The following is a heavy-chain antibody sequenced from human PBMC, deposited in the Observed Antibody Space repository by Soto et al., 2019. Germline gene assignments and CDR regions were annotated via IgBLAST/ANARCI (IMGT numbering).Heavy chain of an antibody. D-gene: IGHD3-22*01. CDR3: ARDREYYYDSSGNYYYHYGLDV. CDR2: LNPNGTFT. CDR1: GFTFSGYW. V-gene: IGHV3-74*01. J-gene: IGHJ6*02. Sequence: EVQLVESGGGLVQPGGSLRLSCAGSGFTFSGYWMHWVRQAPGKGPVWVSRLNPNGTFTTNADSVKGRFTISRDNAKNTVYLQMNSLRADDTAVYYCARDREYYYDSSGNYYYHYGLDVWGQGTTVTVS.